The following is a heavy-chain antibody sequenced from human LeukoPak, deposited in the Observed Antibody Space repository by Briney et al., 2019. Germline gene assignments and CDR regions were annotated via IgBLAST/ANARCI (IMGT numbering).Heavy chain of an antibody. CDR3: SRVRIRQQLATGDY. Sequence: GAAVKVSRKASGYTFTGYYMHWVRQAPGQGLEWMGWINPNSGGTNYAQTFQGRVTMTRDTSISTAYMELSRLRSDDTAVYYCSRVRIRQQLATGDYWGQGTLVTVSS. J-gene: IGHJ4*02. CDR2: INPNSGGT. CDR1: GYTFTGYY. D-gene: IGHD6-13*01. V-gene: IGHV1-2*02.